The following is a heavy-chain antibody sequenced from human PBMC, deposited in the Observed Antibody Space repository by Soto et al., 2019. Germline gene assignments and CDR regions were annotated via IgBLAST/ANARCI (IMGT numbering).Heavy chain of an antibody. V-gene: IGHV1-69*13. CDR3: ACDGSYPSLDY. CDR1: GGTFSSYA. D-gene: IGHD1-26*01. Sequence: GASVKVSCKASGGTFSSYAISWVRQAPGQGLEWMGGIIPIFGTANYAQKFQGRVTITADESTSTAYMELSSLRSEDTAVYYCACDGSYPSLDYWGQGTLVTVSS. J-gene: IGHJ4*02. CDR2: IIPIFGTA.